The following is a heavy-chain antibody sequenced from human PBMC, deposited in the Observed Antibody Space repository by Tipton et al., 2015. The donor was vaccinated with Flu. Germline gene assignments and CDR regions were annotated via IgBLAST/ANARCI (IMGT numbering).Heavy chain of an antibody. Sequence: LRLSCAVYGGSFSGYYWSWIRQPPGKGLEWIGEINHSGSTNYNPSLKSRVTISVDTSKNQFSLKLSSVTAADTAVYYCAKDDSSGYYYSDDAFDIWGQGTMVTVSS. D-gene: IGHD3-22*01. J-gene: IGHJ3*02. CDR2: INHSGST. CDR3: AKDDSSGYYYSDDAFDI. CDR1: GGSFSGYY. V-gene: IGHV4-34*01.